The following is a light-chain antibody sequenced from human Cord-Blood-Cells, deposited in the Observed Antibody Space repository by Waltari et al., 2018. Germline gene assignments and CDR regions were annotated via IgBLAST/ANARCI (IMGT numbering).Light chain of an antibody. J-gene: IGKJ1*01. CDR3: QQYNSYGT. CDR2: DAS. V-gene: IGKV1-5*01. Sequence: IQMTQSPSTLSASVGDRGTITCRASQSISSWLAWYQQKPGKAPKLLIYDASSLESGVPSRFSGSGSGTEFTLTISSLQPDDFATYYCQQYNSYGTFGQGTKVEIK. CDR1: QSISSW.